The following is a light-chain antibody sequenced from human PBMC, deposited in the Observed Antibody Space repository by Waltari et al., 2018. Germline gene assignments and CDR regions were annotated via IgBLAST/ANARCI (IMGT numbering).Light chain of an antibody. CDR3: QQFKNWPPG. V-gene: IGKV3-15*01. CDR1: QSVSSN. Sequence: EIVMTQSPATLSVSPGERATLSCRASQSVSSNLAWYQQKPGQAPRLLIYGASTRATGIPASFSGSGSGTDFTLTISSLQSEDFAVYYCQQFKNWPPGFDQGTKVEIK. CDR2: GAS. J-gene: IGKJ1*01.